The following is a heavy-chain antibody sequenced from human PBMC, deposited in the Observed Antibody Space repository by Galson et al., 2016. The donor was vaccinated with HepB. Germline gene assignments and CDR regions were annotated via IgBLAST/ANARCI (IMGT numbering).Heavy chain of an antibody. D-gene: IGHD3-16*01. CDR2: TYYSGST. CDR1: GGSVSSGGFS. V-gene: IGHV4-30-2*01. CDR3: ARAWGSRLTPSNWYFDL. J-gene: IGHJ2*01. Sequence: TLSLTCAVSGGSVSSGGFSWNWIRQPPGKGLAWIGYTYYSGSTYYNPSLKSRVTISIDRSKNQFSLKLSSVTAADTAVYFCARAWGSRLTPSNWYFDLWGRGTLVSVSS.